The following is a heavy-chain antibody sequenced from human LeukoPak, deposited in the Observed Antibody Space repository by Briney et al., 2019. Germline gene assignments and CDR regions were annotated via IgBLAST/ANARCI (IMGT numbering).Heavy chain of an antibody. CDR1: GGSISGYY. CDR2: LSDSEGT. Sequence: PSETLSLTCTVSGGSISGYYLSWIRQTPGKGLEWIGCLSDSEGTTYNPSLKSRATISLDPAKSHFSLRLSSVTAADTAEYYCARDDYYDRGYFSLWGRGTLVTVSS. J-gene: IGHJ2*01. CDR3: ARDDYYDRGYFSL. V-gene: IGHV4-59*01. D-gene: IGHD3-22*01.